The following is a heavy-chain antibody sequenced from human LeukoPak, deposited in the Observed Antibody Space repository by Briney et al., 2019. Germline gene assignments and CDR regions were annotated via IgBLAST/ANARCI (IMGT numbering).Heavy chain of an antibody. Sequence: GGSLRLSCAASGFAFRTYAMTWVRQAPARGLEWVAAISGRGDSTYYADSAEGRFTISRDNPKNTLYLQMNSLRAEDTAVYYCARSGSSWYYFDYWGQGTLVTVSS. CDR1: GFAFRTYA. CDR3: ARSGSSWYYFDY. D-gene: IGHD6-13*01. CDR2: ISGRGDST. J-gene: IGHJ4*02. V-gene: IGHV3-23*01.